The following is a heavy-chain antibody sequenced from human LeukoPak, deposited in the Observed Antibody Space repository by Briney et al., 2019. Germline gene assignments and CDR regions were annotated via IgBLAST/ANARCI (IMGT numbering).Heavy chain of an antibody. Sequence: ASVKVSCKASGYSFTSYDISWVRQAPGQGLEWMGWISAYNGNTNYAQKLQGRVTMTTDTSTNTAYMELRSLRSADTAVYYCARDPYSSGWYGDYWGQGTLVTVSS. V-gene: IGHV1-18*01. CDR2: ISAYNGNT. D-gene: IGHD6-19*01. CDR3: ARDPYSSGWYGDY. CDR1: GYSFTSYD. J-gene: IGHJ4*02.